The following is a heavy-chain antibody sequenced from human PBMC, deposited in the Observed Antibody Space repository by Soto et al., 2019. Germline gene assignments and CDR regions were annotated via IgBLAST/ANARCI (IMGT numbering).Heavy chain of an antibody. CDR2: IYYSGNT. CDR3: AREGGESSDGLYYFDS. D-gene: IGHD3-16*01. V-gene: IGHV4-30-4*01. Sequence: TLSLTCTVSGGSTSSDNYWSWIRQPPGKGLEWIGHIYYSGNTDYNPSLKSRLAISIDTSKNHFSLKLSSVTAADTAVYFCAREGGESSDGLYYFDSWGQGSLVTVSS. CDR1: GGSTSSDNY. J-gene: IGHJ4*02.